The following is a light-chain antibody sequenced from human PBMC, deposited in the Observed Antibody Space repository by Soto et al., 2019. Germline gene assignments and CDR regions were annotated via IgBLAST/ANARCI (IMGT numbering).Light chain of an antibody. CDR2: KVS. Sequence: DVVMTQSPLSLAVTLGQPASISCRSSQSLLYSDGNTHLNWFHQRPGQSTRCLIYKVSNRDSGVPDRFSGSGSGTDFTLKISRVDAEDVGVYYCKPGTHWPPYTFGQGTKLVIK. CDR1: QSLLYSDGNTH. CDR3: KPGTHWPPYT. V-gene: IGKV2-30*01. J-gene: IGKJ2*01.